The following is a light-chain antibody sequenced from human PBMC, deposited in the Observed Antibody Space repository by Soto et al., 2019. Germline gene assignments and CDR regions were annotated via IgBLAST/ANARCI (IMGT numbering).Light chain of an antibody. J-gene: IGLJ1*01. CDR2: RNN. CDR3: AAWDDSLSGYV. CDR1: SSNIGSNY. V-gene: IGLV1-47*01. Sequence: QSVLTQAPSASGTPGQRVTISCSGSSSNIGSNYVCWYQQLPGTAPKLLIYRNNQRPSGVPDRFSGSKSGTSASLASSGLRSEDEADYYCAAWDDSLSGYVFGTGTKVTVL.